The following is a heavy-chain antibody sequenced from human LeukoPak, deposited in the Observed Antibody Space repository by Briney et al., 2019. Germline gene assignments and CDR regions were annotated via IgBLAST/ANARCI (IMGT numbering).Heavy chain of an antibody. CDR3: ARDSSGDYYFDY. J-gene: IGHJ4*02. V-gene: IGHV1-2*06. CDR2: INPNSGGT. CDR1: GYTFTGYY. D-gene: IGHD2-21*02. Sequence: ASVKVSCNAYGYTFTGYYMHWVRQAPGQGLEWMGRINPNSGGTSYAQKFQGRVTMTRDTSISTAYMELSRLRSDDTAVYYCARDSSGDYYFDYWGQGTLVTVSS.